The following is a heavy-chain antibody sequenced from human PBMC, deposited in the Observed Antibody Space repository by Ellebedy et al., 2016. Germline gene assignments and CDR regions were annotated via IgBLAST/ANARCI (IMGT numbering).Heavy chain of an antibody. CDR1: GYSFTSYW. J-gene: IGHJ4*02. V-gene: IGHV5-51*01. CDR3: ARVDTTMVMVFDY. D-gene: IGHD5-18*01. Sequence: GGSLRLSXKGSGYSFTSYWIGWVRQMPGKGLEWMGIIYPGDSESRYSPSFQGQVTFSADKSISTAYLQWSSLKASDTAMYYCARVDTTMVMVFDYWGQGTLVTVSS. CDR2: IYPGDSES.